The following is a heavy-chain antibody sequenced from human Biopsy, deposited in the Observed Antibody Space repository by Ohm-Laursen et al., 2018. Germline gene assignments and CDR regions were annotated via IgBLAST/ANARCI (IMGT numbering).Heavy chain of an antibody. V-gene: IGHV4-59*07. Sequence: SDTLSLTCTVSGGSFTGHYWSWIRQPPGKGLEWIGHISYTGYTSYNASLKSRVTISVDTSRNHFSLRLSSLTAADTAVYYCASYSHHYYDFDYWGQGTLVTVSS. D-gene: IGHD3-16*01. CDR3: ASYSHHYYDFDY. CDR1: GGSFTGHY. J-gene: IGHJ4*02. CDR2: ISYTGYT.